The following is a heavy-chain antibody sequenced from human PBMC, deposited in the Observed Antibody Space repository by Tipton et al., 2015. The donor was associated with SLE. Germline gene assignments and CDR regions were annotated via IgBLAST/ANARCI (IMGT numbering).Heavy chain of an antibody. CDR2: INPYNGNT. D-gene: IGHD1-26*01. Sequence: QSGAEVKKPGASVKVSCKASGYTFTSYGISWVRQAPGQGPEWLGWINPYNGNTKYAQKLQGRVTMTTDTSTSTAYMELRSLRSDDTAVYYCARVGGSYSYYYMDVWGKGTTVTVSS. CDR1: GYTFTSYG. V-gene: IGHV1-18*01. J-gene: IGHJ6*03. CDR3: ARVGGSYSYYYMDV.